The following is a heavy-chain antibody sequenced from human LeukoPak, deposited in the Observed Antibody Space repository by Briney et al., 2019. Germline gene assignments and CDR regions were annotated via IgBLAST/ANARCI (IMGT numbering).Heavy chain of an antibody. J-gene: IGHJ4*02. Sequence: PSQTLSLTCTVSGGSVSSGGYYWGWIRQPPGKGLEWIGSIYYSGSTYYNPSLKSRVTISVDTSKNQFSLKLSSVTAADTAVYYCALRFFNFDYWGQGTLVTVSS. CDR3: ALRFFNFDY. CDR1: GGSVSSGGYY. D-gene: IGHD3-3*01. CDR2: IYYSGST. V-gene: IGHV4-39*01.